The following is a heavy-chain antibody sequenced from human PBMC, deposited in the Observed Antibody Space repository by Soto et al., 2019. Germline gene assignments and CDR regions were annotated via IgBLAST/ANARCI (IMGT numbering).Heavy chain of an antibody. CDR2: INSDASSI. V-gene: IGHV3-74*01. CDR1: GFIFSNYW. Sequence: EVQLVESGGGLVQPGGSLRLSCAASGFIFSNYWMHWVRQVPGKGLVWVSRINSDASSITYADSVKDRFTISRDNAKNTLFLQMNSLRDEDTAVYYCASGRPGTRRSAFEIWGQGTMVTVSS. J-gene: IGHJ3*02. CDR3: ASGRPGTRRSAFEI. D-gene: IGHD1-7*01.